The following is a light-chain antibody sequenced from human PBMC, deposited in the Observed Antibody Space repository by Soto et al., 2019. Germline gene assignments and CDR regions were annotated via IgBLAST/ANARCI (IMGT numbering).Light chain of an antibody. J-gene: IGKJ1*01. CDR2: GAS. CDR3: QQYKSWPRT. V-gene: IGKV3D-15*01. CDR1: QSVTSN. Sequence: EIVMTQSPATLSVSPGQGATLSCRASQSVTSNLAWYQQKPGQAPRLLIYGASSRATGIPDRFSGSGSGTEFTLTISSLQSEDFAVYYCQQYKSWPRTFGQGTKVEIK.